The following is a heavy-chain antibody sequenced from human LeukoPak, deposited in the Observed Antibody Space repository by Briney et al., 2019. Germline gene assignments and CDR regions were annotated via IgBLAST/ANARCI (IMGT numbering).Heavy chain of an antibody. CDR3: ARDLSYFDY. V-gene: IGHV3-7*01. CDR1: GFTFSTTW. Sequence: GGSLRLSCAASGFTFSTTWMTWVRQAPGKGLEWVANIRQDGSTKYYVDSVKGRFTISRDNAKKSLYLRMNSLRVEDTAVYYCARDLSYFDYWGQGILVTVSS. J-gene: IGHJ4*02. CDR2: IRQDGSTK.